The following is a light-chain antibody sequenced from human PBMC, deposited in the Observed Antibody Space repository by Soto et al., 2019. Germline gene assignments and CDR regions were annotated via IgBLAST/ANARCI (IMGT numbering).Light chain of an antibody. CDR1: RSISNW. V-gene: IGKV1-5*03. Sequence: DIQMTQSPSTLSASVGDRVTITCRASRSISNWLAWYQQKPGTAPKLLIQQASSLESGGQSRFSGSGCGTEFPLTTSSVQPDEFATDYCQHDYTYSWFTFGPGTKVYIK. CDR3: QHDYTYSWFT. J-gene: IGKJ3*01. CDR2: QAS.